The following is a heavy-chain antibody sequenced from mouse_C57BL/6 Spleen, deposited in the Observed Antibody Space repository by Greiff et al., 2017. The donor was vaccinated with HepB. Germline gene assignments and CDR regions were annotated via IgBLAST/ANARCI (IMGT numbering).Heavy chain of an antibody. Sequence: QVHVKQSGAELVRPGASVTLSCKASGYTFTDYEMHWVKQTPVHGLEWIGAIDPETGGTAYNQKFKGKAILTADKSSSTAYMELRSLTSEDSAVYYCTRLALLSPFAYWGQGTLVTVSA. J-gene: IGHJ3*01. CDR3: TRLALLSPFAY. V-gene: IGHV1-15*01. CDR2: IDPETGGT. D-gene: IGHD2-1*01. CDR1: GYTFTDYE.